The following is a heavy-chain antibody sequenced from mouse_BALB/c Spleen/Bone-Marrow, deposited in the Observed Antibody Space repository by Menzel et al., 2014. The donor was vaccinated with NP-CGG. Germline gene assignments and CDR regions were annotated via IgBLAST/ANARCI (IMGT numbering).Heavy chain of an antibody. CDR2: INQDSSTI. D-gene: IGHD1-2*01. V-gene: IGHV4-1*02. CDR3: TRLHYYCYYAY. Sequence: EVKLVESGGGLVQPGGSLKLSCAASGFDFSRYWMSWVRQAPGKGLEWIGEINQDSSTINYAPSLKDKFIISRDNAKNTLYLQKSKVRSEDTALYYCTRLHYYCYYAYWGQGTLVTVST. J-gene: IGHJ3*01. CDR1: GFDFSRYW.